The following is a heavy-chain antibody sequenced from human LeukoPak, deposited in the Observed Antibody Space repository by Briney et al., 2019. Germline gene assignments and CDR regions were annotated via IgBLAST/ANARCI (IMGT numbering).Heavy chain of an antibody. Sequence: GGSLRLSCAASGFTSSSYEMNWVRQAPGKGLEWVSYISSSGSTIYYADSVKGRFTISRDNAKNSLYLQMNSLRAEDTAVYYCARDRPTAMDYNRFDYWGQGTLVTVSS. J-gene: IGHJ4*02. CDR3: ARDRPTAMDYNRFDY. CDR2: ISSSGSTI. V-gene: IGHV3-48*03. D-gene: IGHD5-18*01. CDR1: GFTSSSYE.